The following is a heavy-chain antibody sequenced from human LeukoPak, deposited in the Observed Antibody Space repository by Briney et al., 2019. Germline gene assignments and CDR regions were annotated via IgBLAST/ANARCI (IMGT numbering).Heavy chain of an antibody. CDR2: INHSGST. Sequence: SETLSLTCAVYGGSFSGYYWSWIRQPPGKGLEWIGEINHSGSTNYNPSLKSRVTISVDTSKNQFSLKLSSVTAADTAVYYCARGKLHLEWLLQAFDYWGQGTLVTVSS. D-gene: IGHD3-3*01. V-gene: IGHV4-34*01. CDR1: GGSFSGYY. J-gene: IGHJ4*02. CDR3: ARGKLHLEWLLQAFDY.